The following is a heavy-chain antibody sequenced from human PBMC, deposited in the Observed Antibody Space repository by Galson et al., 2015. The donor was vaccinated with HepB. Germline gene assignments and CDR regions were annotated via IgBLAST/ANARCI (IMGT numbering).Heavy chain of an antibody. Sequence: SLRLSCAASGFTFSSYSMNWVRQAPGKGLEWVSYISSSSSTIYYADSVKGRFTISRDNAKNSLYLQMNSLRDEDTAVYYCARGPWRYSSSWDFDYWGQGTLVTVSS. D-gene: IGHD6-13*01. CDR1: GFTFSSYS. CDR2: ISSSSSTI. V-gene: IGHV3-48*02. J-gene: IGHJ4*02. CDR3: ARGPWRYSSSWDFDY.